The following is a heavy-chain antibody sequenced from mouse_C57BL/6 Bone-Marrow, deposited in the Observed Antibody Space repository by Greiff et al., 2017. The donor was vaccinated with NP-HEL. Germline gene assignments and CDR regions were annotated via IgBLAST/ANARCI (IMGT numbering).Heavy chain of an antibody. V-gene: IGHV1-81*01. CDR2: IYPRSGNT. CDR3: ARGGPFYYDYDGDFDY. Sequence: QVQLKESGAELARPGASVKLSCKASGYTFTSYGISWVKQRTGQGLEWIGEIYPRSGNTYYNEKFKGKATLTADKSSSTAYMELRSLTSEDSAVYFCARGGPFYYDYDGDFDYWGQGTTLTVSS. CDR1: GYTFTSYG. J-gene: IGHJ2*01. D-gene: IGHD2-4*01.